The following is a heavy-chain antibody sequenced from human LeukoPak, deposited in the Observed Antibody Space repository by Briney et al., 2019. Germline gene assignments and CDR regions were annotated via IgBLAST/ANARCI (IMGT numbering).Heavy chain of an antibody. Sequence: GGSLRLSCAASGFTFSDYYMSWIRQAPGKGLEWVSYIRSSGSTIYYADSVKGRFTISRDNAKNSLYLQMNSLRAEDTAVYYCARVDCSSTSCCEFDYWGQGTLVTVSS. V-gene: IGHV3-11*04. CDR1: GFTFSDYY. J-gene: IGHJ4*02. CDR2: IRSSGSTI. CDR3: ARVDCSSTSCCEFDY. D-gene: IGHD2-2*01.